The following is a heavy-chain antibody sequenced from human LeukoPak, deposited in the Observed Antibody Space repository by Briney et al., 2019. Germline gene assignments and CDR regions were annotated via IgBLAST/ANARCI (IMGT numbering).Heavy chain of an antibody. J-gene: IGHJ4*02. D-gene: IGHD3-16*01. V-gene: IGHV3-66*02. CDR2: IHSVGST. CDR3: ARDHSRGYYFDY. CDR1: GFTVSSNY. Sequence: GGSLRLSCAASGFTVSSNYMSWVRQAPRKGLEWVSVIHSVGSTYYADSVKGRFNISRDNSKNTLYLQMDSLRAEDTAVYYCARDHSRGYYFDYWGQGTLVTVSS.